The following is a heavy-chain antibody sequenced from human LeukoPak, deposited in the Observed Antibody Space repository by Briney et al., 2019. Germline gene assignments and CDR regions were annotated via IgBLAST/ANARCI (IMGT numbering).Heavy chain of an antibody. CDR2: ITGTSSFM. V-gene: IGHV3-21*06. CDR3: ARDLGWLRLEN. Sequence: GGSLRLSCAASGFNFNFYTIHWVRQAPGKGLEWVSGITGTSSFMYYADSLQGRFTISRDNAKNSVILQMNSLRVDDTAVYYYARDLGWLRLENWGQGILVTVSP. D-gene: IGHD2-15*01. CDR1: GFNFNFYT. J-gene: IGHJ4*02.